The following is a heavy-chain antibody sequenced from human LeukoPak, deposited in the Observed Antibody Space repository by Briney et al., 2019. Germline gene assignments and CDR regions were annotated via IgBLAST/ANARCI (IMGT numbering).Heavy chain of an antibody. CDR2: IRFDGSNK. CDR3: AKSTIILLPTTNWYFDL. J-gene: IGHJ2*01. D-gene: IGHD3-22*01. V-gene: IGHV3-30*02. Sequence: GGSLRLSCAASGFTFSSYGMHWVRQAPGKGLEWVAFIRFDGSNKYYADSVKGRFTISRDNSKNTLYLQMNSLRPEDTAVYYCAKSTIILLPTTNWYFDLWGRGTLVTVSS. CDR1: GFTFSSYG.